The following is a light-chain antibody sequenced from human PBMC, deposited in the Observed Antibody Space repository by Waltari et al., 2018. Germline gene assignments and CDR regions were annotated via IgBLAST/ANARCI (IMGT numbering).Light chain of an antibody. CDR1: HSVRDN. Sequence: IVLTQSPAILSVSPGEGAPLSCRASHSVRDNLAWYQHKPGQAPRLLIFGASTRATGFPARFSGSGSGTEFTLTITSLQSEDSAVYFCQQYNGQPLTFGGGTKVEIK. CDR3: QQYNGQPLT. V-gene: IGKV3-15*01. J-gene: IGKJ4*01. CDR2: GAS.